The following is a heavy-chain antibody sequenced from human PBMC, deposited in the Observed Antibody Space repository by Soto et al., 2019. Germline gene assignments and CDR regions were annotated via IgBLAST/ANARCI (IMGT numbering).Heavy chain of an antibody. CDR2: ISSSSSTI. CDR1: GFTFSSYS. Sequence: EVQLVESGGGLVQPGGSRRLSCAASGFTFSSYSMNWVRQAPGKGLEWGSYISSSSSTIYYADSVKGRFTISRDNAKNSLHLQMNSLRDEDTAVYYCARDSSRWSAEYFQHWGQGTLVTVAS. J-gene: IGHJ1*01. V-gene: IGHV3-48*02. D-gene: IGHD6-13*01. CDR3: ARDSSRWSAEYFQH.